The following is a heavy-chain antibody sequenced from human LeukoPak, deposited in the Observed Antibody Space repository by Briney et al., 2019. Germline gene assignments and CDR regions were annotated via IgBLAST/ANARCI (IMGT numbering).Heavy chain of an antibody. CDR1: GFTFSSYD. CDR2: ISSSGSTI. CDR3: GKDMGGWLLDAFDI. Sequence: GGSLRLSCAASGFTFSSYDMNWVRQAPGKGLEWVSYISSSGSTIYYADSVKGRFTISRDNAKNSLYLQMNSLRAEDMALYYCGKDMGGWLLDAFDIWGEGTMVTVSS. J-gene: IGHJ3*02. D-gene: IGHD2-15*01. V-gene: IGHV3-48*03.